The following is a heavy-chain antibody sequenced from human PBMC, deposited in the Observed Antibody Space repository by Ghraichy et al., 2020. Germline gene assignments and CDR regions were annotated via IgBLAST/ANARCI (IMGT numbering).Heavy chain of an antibody. CDR3: ARLGKSRTTVTNRTHDY. Sequence: SETLSLTCAVYGGSFSGYYWSWIRQPPGKGLEWIGEINHSGSTNYNPSLKSRVTISVDTSKNQFSLKLSSVTAADTAVYYCARLGKSRTTVTNRTHDYWGQGTLVTVSS. J-gene: IGHJ4*02. CDR2: INHSGST. CDR1: GGSFSGYY. D-gene: IGHD4-17*01. V-gene: IGHV4-34*01.